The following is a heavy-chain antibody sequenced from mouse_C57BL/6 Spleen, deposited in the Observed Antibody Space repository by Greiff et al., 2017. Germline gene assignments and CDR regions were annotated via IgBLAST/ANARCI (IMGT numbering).Heavy chain of an antibody. V-gene: IGHV14-2*01. CDR2: IDPEDGET. D-gene: IGHD1-1*01. Sequence: EVQLQQSGAELVKPGASVKLSCTASGFNIKDYYMHWVKQRTEQGLEWIGRIDPEDGETKYAPQFQGKATIPADTSSNPAYLLLSSLTSEDTAVYYCARIYYYGSSYFDYWGQGTTLTVSS. J-gene: IGHJ2*01. CDR3: ARIYYYGSSYFDY. CDR1: GFNIKDYY.